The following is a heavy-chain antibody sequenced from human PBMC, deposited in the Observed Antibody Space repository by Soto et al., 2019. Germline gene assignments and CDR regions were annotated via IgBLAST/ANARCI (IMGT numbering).Heavy chain of an antibody. CDR2: FDPEDGET. V-gene: IGHV1-24*01. D-gene: IGHD6-13*01. CDR1: GYALTELS. CDR3: AGDADREHYSSSWYGGNYYYYYYGMDV. J-gene: IGHJ6*02. Sequence: ASVKVSCKVSGYALTELSMHWVRQAPGKGLEWMGGFDPEDGETIYAQKFQGRVTMTEDTSTDTAYMELSSLRSEDTAVYYCAGDADREHYSSSWYGGNYYYYYYGMDVWGQGTTVTVSS.